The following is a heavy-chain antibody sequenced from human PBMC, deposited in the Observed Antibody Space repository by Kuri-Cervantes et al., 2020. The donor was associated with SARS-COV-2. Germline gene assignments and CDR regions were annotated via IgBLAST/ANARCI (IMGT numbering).Heavy chain of an antibody. J-gene: IGHJ2*01. CDR2: IYYSGST. Sequence: SETLSPTCTVSGGSVSSGSYYWSWIRQPPGKGLEWIGYIYYSGSTNYNPSLKRRVTISVDTSKNQFTLELSSVTAADTAVYYGARWGSYYDILTGYYPTGYFDLWGRGTLVTVSS. CDR3: ARWGSYYDILTGYYPTGYFDL. CDR1: GGSVSSGSYY. V-gene: IGHV4-61*01. D-gene: IGHD3-9*01.